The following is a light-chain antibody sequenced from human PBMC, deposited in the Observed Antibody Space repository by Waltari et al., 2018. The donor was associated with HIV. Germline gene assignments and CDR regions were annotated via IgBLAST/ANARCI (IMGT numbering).Light chain of an antibody. Sequence: QTVVTQEPSRSVPPGGTGTRTGGLSSASVPTRYNPSGYPQTPGQAPRTPIYSTTTRSSGVPDRFSGSILGNKAALTITGAQADDESDYYCVLYMGSDVWVFGGGTKLTVL. V-gene: IGLV8-61*01. J-gene: IGLJ3*02. CDR1: SASVPTRYN. CDR2: STT. CDR3: VLYMGSDVWV.